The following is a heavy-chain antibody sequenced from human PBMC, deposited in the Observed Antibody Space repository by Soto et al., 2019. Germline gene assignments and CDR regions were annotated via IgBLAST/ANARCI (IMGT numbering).Heavy chain of an antibody. V-gene: IGHV1-69*06. CDR2: IIPIFGTA. CDR3: ARVLGTGGNNWFDP. Sequence: SVKVSCKASGGTFSSYAISWVRQAPGQGLEWMGGIIPIFGTANYAQKFQGRVTITADKSTSTAYMELSSLRSEDTAVYYCARVLGTGGNNWFDPWGQGTLVTVSS. CDR1: GGTFSSYA. D-gene: IGHD7-27*01. J-gene: IGHJ5*02.